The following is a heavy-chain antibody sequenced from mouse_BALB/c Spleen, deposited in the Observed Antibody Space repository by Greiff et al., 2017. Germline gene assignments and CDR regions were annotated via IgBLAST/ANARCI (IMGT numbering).Heavy chain of an antibody. D-gene: IGHD1-1*02. CDR1: GFTFSSYG. CDR3: ARLWSPRDYFDD. Sequence: EVQLQQSGGDLVKPGGSLKLSCAASGFTFSSYGMSWVRQTPDKRLEWVATISSGGSYTYYPDSVKGRFTISRDNAKNTLYLQMSSLKSEDTAMYYCARLWSPRDYFDDWGQGTTLTVSS. CDR2: ISSGGSYT. J-gene: IGHJ2*01. V-gene: IGHV5-6*01.